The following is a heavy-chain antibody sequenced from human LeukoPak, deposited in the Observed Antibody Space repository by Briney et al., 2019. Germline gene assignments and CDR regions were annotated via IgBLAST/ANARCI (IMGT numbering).Heavy chain of an antibody. Sequence: SETLSLTCTVSGGSIRSSSYYWGWIRQPPGKGLDWIGSIHYSGRSTYYNPSLKSRVTISVDTSKNQFSLKLSSVTAVDTALYYCARKGAGWYAFEIWGQGTMVTVSS. CDR3: ARKGAGWYAFEI. CDR1: GGSIRSSSYY. V-gene: IGHV4-39*07. D-gene: IGHD6-19*01. CDR2: IHYSGRST. J-gene: IGHJ3*02.